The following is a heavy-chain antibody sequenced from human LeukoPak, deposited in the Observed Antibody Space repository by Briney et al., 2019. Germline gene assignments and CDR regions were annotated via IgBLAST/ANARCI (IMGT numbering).Heavy chain of an antibody. Sequence: SETLCLTCTVSGGSISSGGYYWSWIRQHPGKGLEWIGYIYYSGSTYYNPSLKGRVTISVDTSKNQFSLKLSSMTAADTAVYYCARDADSYGTGLFDYWGQGTLVTVSS. CDR3: ARDADSYGTGLFDY. V-gene: IGHV4-31*03. J-gene: IGHJ4*02. D-gene: IGHD5-18*01. CDR2: IYYSGST. CDR1: GGSISSGGYY.